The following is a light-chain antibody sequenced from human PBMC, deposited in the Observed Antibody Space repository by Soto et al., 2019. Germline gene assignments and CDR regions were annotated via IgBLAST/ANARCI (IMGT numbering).Light chain of an antibody. J-gene: IGKJ1*01. Sequence: DFPLTQSPSSLSASVGDRVTITCRASQDITNYLAWYQQKPGKVPNLLIYAAATLQSGVPSRFRGSGFGTDFTLTISSLQPEDVATYYCQKYNSDWTFGQGTKVEIK. CDR2: AAA. CDR1: QDITNY. V-gene: IGKV1-27*01. CDR3: QKYNSDWT.